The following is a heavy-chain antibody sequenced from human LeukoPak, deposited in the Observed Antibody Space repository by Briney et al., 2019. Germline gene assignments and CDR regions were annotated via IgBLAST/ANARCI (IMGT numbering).Heavy chain of an antibody. D-gene: IGHD3-10*01. CDR2: FDPEDDET. V-gene: IGHV1-24*01. Sequence: ASVKVSCKVSGYTLTELSMHWVRQAPGKGLEWMGGFDPEDDETICAQKFQGRVTMTEDTSTDTAYMELSSLRSEDTAVYYCATDHGGSGSSYYYYYMDVWGKGTTVTVSS. CDR3: ATDHGGSGSSYYYYYMDV. CDR1: GYTLTELS. J-gene: IGHJ6*03.